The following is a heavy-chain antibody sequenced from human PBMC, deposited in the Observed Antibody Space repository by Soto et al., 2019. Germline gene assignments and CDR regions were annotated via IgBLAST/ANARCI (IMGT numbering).Heavy chain of an antibody. CDR3: AGESRGYRHYYFDY. D-gene: IGHD1-1*01. V-gene: IGHV4-31*03. CDR1: GGSISSGVYY. Sequence: SETLSLTCTVSGGSISSGVYYWSWIREHPGKGLEWIGYMYYSGSTYYNPSLKSRVTISVDTSKNQLYLKLSSVTAADTAVYYCAGESRGYRHYYFDYWGHGTLLTGSS. J-gene: IGHJ4*01. CDR2: MYYSGST.